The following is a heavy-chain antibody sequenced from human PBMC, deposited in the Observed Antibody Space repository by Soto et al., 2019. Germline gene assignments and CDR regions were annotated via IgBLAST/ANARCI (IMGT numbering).Heavy chain of an antibody. CDR3: AKFRYNWNDGGDWFDP. J-gene: IGHJ5*02. CDR1: GFTFSSYA. Sequence: EVQLLESGGGLVQPGGSLRLSCAASGFTFSSYAMSWVRQAPGKGLEWVSAISGSGGSTYYADSVKGRFTISRDNSKNTLYLQMNSLRAEDTAVYYCAKFRYNWNDGGDWFDPWGQGTLVTVSS. CDR2: ISGSGGST. D-gene: IGHD1-20*01. V-gene: IGHV3-23*01.